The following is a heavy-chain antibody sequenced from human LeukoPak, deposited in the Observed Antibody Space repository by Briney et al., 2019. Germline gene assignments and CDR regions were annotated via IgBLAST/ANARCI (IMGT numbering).Heavy chain of an antibody. D-gene: IGHD4-17*01. Sequence: GGSLRLSCAASGFTFNDYAMHWVRQAPGKGLEWVAVIWNDGSNKYYADSVKGRFTISRDNSKNTLYLQMNSLRAEDTAVYYCAKGDAYGDYPYPDAFDIWGQGTMVPVSS. V-gene: IGHV3-33*06. J-gene: IGHJ3*02. CDR3: AKGDAYGDYPYPDAFDI. CDR2: IWNDGSNK. CDR1: GFTFNDYA.